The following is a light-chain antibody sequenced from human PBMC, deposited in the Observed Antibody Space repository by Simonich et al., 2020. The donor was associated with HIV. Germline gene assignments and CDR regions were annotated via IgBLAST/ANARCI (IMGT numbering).Light chain of an antibody. Sequence: EIVMTQSPATLSVSPGERATLTCSASQSVSSNLAWYQQKPGQAPRLLIYGASTRATGIPARFSGSGSGTEFTLTISSLQPDDFATYYCQQYNSYPWTFGQGTKVEIK. CDR3: QQYNSYPWT. V-gene: IGKV3-15*01. CDR1: QSVSSN. J-gene: IGKJ1*01. CDR2: GAS.